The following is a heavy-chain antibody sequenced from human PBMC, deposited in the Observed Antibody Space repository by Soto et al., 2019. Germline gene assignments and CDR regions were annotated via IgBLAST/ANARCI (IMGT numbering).Heavy chain of an antibody. CDR1: GYTFTSYD. CDR3: ARGPLFFGGPYFDY. CDR2: MNPHSGNT. V-gene: IGHV1-8*01. Sequence: QVQLVQSGAEVKKPGASVKVSCKASGYTFTSYDINWVRQASGQGLEWMGWMNPHSGNTGYAQKFQGRITMTRNTSISTAYMELSSLISGDTAVYYCARGPLFFGGPYFDYWGQGMEVTVSS. D-gene: IGHD3-10*01. J-gene: IGHJ4*02.